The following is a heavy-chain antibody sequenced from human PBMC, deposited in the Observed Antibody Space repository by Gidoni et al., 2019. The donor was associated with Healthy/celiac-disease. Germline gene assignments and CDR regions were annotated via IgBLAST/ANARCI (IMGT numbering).Heavy chain of an antibody. Sequence: QVQLQESGPGLVKPSETLSLTCTLAGGSISSYYWSWIRQPAGKGLEWIGRIYTSGSTNDNPSIKSRVTMSVDTSKNQFSLKLSAVTAADTAVYYCARDRELFGVVTADAFDIWGQGTMVTVSS. CDR1: GGSISSYY. CDR3: ARDRELFGVVTADAFDI. V-gene: IGHV4-4*07. D-gene: IGHD3-3*01. CDR2: IYTSGST. J-gene: IGHJ3*02.